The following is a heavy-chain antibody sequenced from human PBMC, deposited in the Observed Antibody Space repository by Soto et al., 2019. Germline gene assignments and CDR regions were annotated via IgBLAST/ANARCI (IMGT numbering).Heavy chain of an antibody. D-gene: IGHD6-13*01. J-gene: IGHJ6*02. CDR1: GGSISSSSYY. V-gene: IGHV4-39*01. Sequence: SETLSLTCTVSGGSISSSSYYWGWIRQPPGKGLEWIGSIYYSGSTYYNPSLKSRVTISVDTSKNKFSLKLSSVTAADTAVYYCASLNMAAGNYYYYYYGMDVWGQGTTVTVSS. CDR2: IYYSGST. CDR3: ASLNMAAGNYYYYYYGMDV.